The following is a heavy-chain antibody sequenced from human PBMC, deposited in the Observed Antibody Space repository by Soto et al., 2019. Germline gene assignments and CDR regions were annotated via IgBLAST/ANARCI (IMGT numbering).Heavy chain of an antibody. V-gene: IGHV1-69*13. CDR2: IIPIFGTA. J-gene: IGHJ5*02. D-gene: IGHD2-2*01. CDR3: ARDGPKGVVVPAARGSVFDP. CDR1: GGTFSSYA. Sequence: SVKVSCKASGGTFSSYAISWVRQAPGQGLEWMGGIIPIFGTANYAQKFQGRVTITADESTSTAYMELSSLRSEDTAVYYCARDGPKGVVVPAARGSVFDPWGQGTLVTVSS.